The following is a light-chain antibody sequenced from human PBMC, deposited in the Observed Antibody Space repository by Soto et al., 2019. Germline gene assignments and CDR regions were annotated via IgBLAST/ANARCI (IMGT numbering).Light chain of an antibody. CDR3: QVWDSPSDHYV. J-gene: IGLJ1*01. CDR1: AVGIKS. CDR2: DGG. Sequence: SYELTQAQSVSVAPGQTATIPCGGKAVGIKSVHWYQQKPGQAPGVVVFDGGARPSGIPDRFYGSTSGSTATLTISMVEAGDEADYFCQVWDSPSDHYVFGTGTKVTVL. V-gene: IGLV3-21*02.